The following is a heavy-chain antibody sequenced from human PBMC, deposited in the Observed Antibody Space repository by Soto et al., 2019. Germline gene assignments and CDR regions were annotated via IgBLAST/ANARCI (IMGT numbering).Heavy chain of an antibody. J-gene: IGHJ1*01. CDR3: ARGDRSGTEAEYFQH. Sequence: QVQLVQSGAEVKKPGSSVKVSCKASGGTFSSYAISWVRQAPGQGLEWMGGIIPIFGTANYAQKFQGRVRLTADESTGSAYMELSSLRCEDRAVYYCARGDRSGTEAEYFQHWGQGTLVTVSS. D-gene: IGHD3-22*01. V-gene: IGHV1-69*12. CDR2: IIPIFGTA. CDR1: GGTFSSYA.